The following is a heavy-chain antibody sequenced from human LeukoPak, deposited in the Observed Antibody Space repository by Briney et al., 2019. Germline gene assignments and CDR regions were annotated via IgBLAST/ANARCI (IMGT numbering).Heavy chain of an antibody. CDR2: INPNSGDT. CDR3: AKEGYDGSYFRLDF. V-gene: IGHV1-2*02. Sequence: GASVKVSCKASGYTFTGYYMHWVRQAPGQGLEWMGWINPNSGDTNYAQKFQVRVTMARDTSISTAYMELSRLRPDDTAVYYCAKEGYDGSYFRLDFWGQGTLVTVSS. CDR1: GYTFTGYY. D-gene: IGHD1-26*01. J-gene: IGHJ4*02.